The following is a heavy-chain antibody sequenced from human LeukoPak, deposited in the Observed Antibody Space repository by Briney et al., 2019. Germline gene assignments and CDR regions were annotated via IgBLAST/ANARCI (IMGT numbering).Heavy chain of an antibody. V-gene: IGHV3-64*04. CDR3: ARDRTAAAGKASFFDY. CDR2: ISSNGGST. Sequence: PGGSLRLSCSASGFTFSSYAMHWVRQAPGKGLEYVSAISSNGGSTYYADSVKGRFTISRDNSKNTLYLQMNSLRAEDTAVYYCARDRTAAAGKASFFDYWGQGTLVTVSS. J-gene: IGHJ4*02. CDR1: GFTFSSYA. D-gene: IGHD6-13*01.